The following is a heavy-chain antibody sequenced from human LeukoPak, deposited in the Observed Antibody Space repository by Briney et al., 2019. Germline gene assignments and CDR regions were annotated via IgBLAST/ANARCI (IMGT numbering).Heavy chain of an antibody. Sequence: PSETLSLTCTVSGGSISSYYWSWIRQPPGKGLEWIGYIYYSGSTNYNPSLKSRVTISADTSKNQFSLKLRSVTAADTAVYYCARGLYYYDSSVGYWGQGTLVTVSS. CDR3: ARGLYYYDSSVGY. CDR2: IYYSGST. CDR1: GGSISSYY. V-gene: IGHV4-59*01. J-gene: IGHJ4*02. D-gene: IGHD3-22*01.